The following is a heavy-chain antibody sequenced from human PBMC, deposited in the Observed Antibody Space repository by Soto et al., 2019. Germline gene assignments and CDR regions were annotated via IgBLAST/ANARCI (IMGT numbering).Heavy chain of an antibody. CDR3: ARVAGTSDY. CDR2: ISSSSTTI. V-gene: IGHV3-48*01. CDR1: GFTFSSHS. J-gene: IGHJ4*02. Sequence: GGSLRLSCAASGFTFSSHSMTWVRQAPGKGLEWVSYISSSSTTIYYADSVRGRFTVSRDNAKNSLYLQMNSLRAEDTAVYYCARVAGTSDYWGQGTLVTVSS. D-gene: IGHD2-15*01.